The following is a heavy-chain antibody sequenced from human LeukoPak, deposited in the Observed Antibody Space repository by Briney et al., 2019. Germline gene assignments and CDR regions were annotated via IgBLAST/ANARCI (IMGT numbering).Heavy chain of an antibody. CDR2: ITSSSHI. CDR1: GFTFSTYS. Sequence: PGGSLRLSCATSGFTFSTYSMNWVRQAPGKGLEWVSSITSSSHIYYADSVKGRFTISRDNAKNSLYLQMNSLRAEDTAVYYCARDYYGDYVFDYWGQGTLVNVSS. D-gene: IGHD4-17*01. J-gene: IGHJ4*02. CDR3: ARDYYGDYVFDY. V-gene: IGHV3-21*01.